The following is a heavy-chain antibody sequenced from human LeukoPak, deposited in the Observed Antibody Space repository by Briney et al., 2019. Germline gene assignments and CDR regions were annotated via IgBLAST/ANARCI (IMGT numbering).Heavy chain of an antibody. CDR2: IYSGGST. D-gene: IGHD4-23*01. CDR3: ARGNQYYFDY. J-gene: IGHJ4*02. V-gene: IGHV3-53*01. Sequence: GGSLRLSCAASGFTVSSNYMTWVRQAPGKGLEWVSVIYSGGSTYYADSVTGRFTISRDNFKNTLYLQMNSLRAEDTAVYYCARGNQYYFDYWGQGTLVTVSS. CDR1: GFTVSSNY.